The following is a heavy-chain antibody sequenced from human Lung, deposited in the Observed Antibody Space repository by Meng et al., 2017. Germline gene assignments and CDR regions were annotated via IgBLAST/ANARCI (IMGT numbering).Heavy chain of an antibody. CDR3: TKNDFYCLGY. D-gene: IGHD2-21*01. CDR2: IYHSGST. J-gene: IGHJ4*02. CDR1: GGSISSDNW. Sequence: VQRRESGPRLVKPSGPLSLTCAFSGGSISSDNWWSWVRQPPGKGLEWIGEIYHSGSTNYNPSLKSRITISVDKPKNQFSLTLSSVTAADTAVYYCTKNDFYCLGYWGQGTLVTVSS. V-gene: IGHV4-4*02.